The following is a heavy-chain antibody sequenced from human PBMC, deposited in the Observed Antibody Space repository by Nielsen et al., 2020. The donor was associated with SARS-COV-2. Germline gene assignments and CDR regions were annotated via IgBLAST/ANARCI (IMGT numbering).Heavy chain of an antibody. D-gene: IGHD6-19*01. V-gene: IGHV4-39*07. J-gene: IGHJ3*02. CDR3: ARDTPRLGSMGYAFDI. CDR1: AGSISSRSYY. CDR2: IYYSGST. Sequence: SETLSLTCTVSAGSISSRSYYWGWIRQPPGKGLEWIGSIYYSGSTYYNPSLKSRVTISLDTSRNQFSLKLSSVTAADTAVYYCARDTPRLGSMGYAFDIWGQGTMVTVSS.